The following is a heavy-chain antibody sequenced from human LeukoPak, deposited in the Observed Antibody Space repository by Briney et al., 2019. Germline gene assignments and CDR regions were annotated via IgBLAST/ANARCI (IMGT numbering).Heavy chain of an antibody. Sequence: PGGSLRLSCAASGFTFDDYGMSWVRPAPGKGLEWVSGINWIGGSTGYADSVKGRFTISRDNAKNSLYLQMNSLRAEDTALYYCARDLKDDYPEDVLDLWGQGTMVTVSS. CDR3: ARDLKDDYPEDVLDL. CDR1: GFTFDDYG. D-gene: IGHD5-24*01. J-gene: IGHJ3*01. V-gene: IGHV3-20*04. CDR2: INWIGGST.